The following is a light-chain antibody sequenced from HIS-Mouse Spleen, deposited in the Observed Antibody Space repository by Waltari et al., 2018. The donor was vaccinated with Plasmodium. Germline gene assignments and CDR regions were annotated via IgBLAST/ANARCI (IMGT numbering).Light chain of an antibody. CDR1: SSNIGSNY. Sequence: QSVLTQPPSASGTPGQRVTISCSGSSSNIGSNYVYWYQQLPGTAPKLLIYRNNQLRCGFPDRCSGSKSGTSASLTISGLRSEDEADYYCAAWDDSLSGPWVFGGGTKLTVL. CDR2: RNN. V-gene: IGLV1-47*01. CDR3: AAWDDSLSGPWV. J-gene: IGLJ3*02.